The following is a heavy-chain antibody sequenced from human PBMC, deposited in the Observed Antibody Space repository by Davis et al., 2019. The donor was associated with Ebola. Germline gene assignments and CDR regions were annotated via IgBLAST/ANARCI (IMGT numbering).Heavy chain of an antibody. CDR3: ARRDGYNLYYFDY. CDR2: MNPNSGNT. D-gene: IGHD5-24*01. Sequence: ASVTVSCKASVGTFSSYAITWVRQATGQGLEWMGWMNPNSGNTGYAQKFQGRVTITADESTSTAYMELSSLRSEDTAVYYCARRDGYNLYYFDYWGQGTLVTVSS. CDR1: VGTFSSYA. J-gene: IGHJ4*02. V-gene: IGHV1-8*03.